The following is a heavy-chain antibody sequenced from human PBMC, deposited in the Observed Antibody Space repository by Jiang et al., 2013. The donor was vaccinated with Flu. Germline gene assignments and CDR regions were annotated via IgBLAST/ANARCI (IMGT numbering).Heavy chain of an antibody. CDR3: ARFSHYDVLTGSYYYYYGLDV. CDR2: IYNSGST. Sequence: GSGLVKPSETLSLTCTVSGGSISNSYWSWIRQPPGKGLEWIGYIYNSGSTNYNPSLKSRVTISVDTSKNQFSLKLSSVTAADTALYYCARFSHYDVLTGSYYYYYGLDVWGQGTTVTVSS. J-gene: IGHJ6*02. V-gene: IGHV4-59*01. CDR1: GGSISNSY. D-gene: IGHD3-9*01.